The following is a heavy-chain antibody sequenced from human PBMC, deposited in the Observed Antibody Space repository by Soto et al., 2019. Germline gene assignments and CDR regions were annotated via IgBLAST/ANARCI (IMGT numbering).Heavy chain of an antibody. Sequence: PSETLSLTCADSGYSISSGDYWGWIRQPPEKGLEWIGSINHIGTTYYNPSLKSRVTIPVDTSRNQFSVRLSSVTAADTAVYFCARARGSSYPPVWFDPWGQGTLVTVSS. J-gene: IGHJ5*02. D-gene: IGHD6-13*01. CDR1: GYSISSGDY. V-gene: IGHV4-38-2*01. CDR2: INHIGTT. CDR3: ARARGSSYPPVWFDP.